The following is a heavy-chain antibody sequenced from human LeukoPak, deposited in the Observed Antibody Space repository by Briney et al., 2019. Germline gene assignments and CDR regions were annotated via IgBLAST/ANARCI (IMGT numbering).Heavy chain of an antibody. J-gene: IGHJ4*02. CDR2: LSGSGATT. D-gene: IGHD1-26*01. Sequence: PGGSLRLSCAASGFTFSNAWMSWVRQAPGKGLEWVSALSGSGATTYSADSVKGRFTISRDNSQNTLYLQMNSLRAEDTAVYYCANPWSATNVVATASDSWGQGTLVTVSS. CDR1: GFTFSNAW. CDR3: ANPWSATNVVATASDS. V-gene: IGHV3-23*01.